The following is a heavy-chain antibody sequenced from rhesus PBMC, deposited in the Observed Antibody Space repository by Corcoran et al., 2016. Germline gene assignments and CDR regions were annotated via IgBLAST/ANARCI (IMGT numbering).Heavy chain of an antibody. Sequence: EVQLVESGGGLSNPGGALRFSCPASRFPFSRYWMTWVRQTPGQGLELISGINSAGSTTYYADSVKGRFTITRDNAKSTLSLQMNSLKTEDTAVYYCAKDPSTGVIDFWGQGILVTVSS. V-gene: IGHV3S42*01. D-gene: IGHD3-34*01. CDR2: INSAGSTT. CDR3: AKDPSTGVIDF. CDR1: RFPFSRYW. J-gene: IGHJ4*01.